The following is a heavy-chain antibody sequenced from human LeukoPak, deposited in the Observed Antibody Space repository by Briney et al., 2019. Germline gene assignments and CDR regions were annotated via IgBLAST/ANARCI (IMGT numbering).Heavy chain of an antibody. CDR1: GYTFTSYY. Sequence: ASVKVSCKASGYTFTSYYMHWVQQAPGQGLEWMGIINPSGGSTSYAQKFQGRVTMTRDMSTSTVYMELSSLRSEDTAVYYCARDISGSCAMDYWGQGTLVTVSS. V-gene: IGHV1-46*01. D-gene: IGHD1-26*01. CDR3: ARDISGSCAMDY. J-gene: IGHJ4*02. CDR2: INPSGGST.